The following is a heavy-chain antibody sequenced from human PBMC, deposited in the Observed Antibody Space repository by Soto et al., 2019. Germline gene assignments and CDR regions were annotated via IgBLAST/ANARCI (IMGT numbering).Heavy chain of an antibody. V-gene: IGHV3-7*01. J-gene: IGHJ5*02. CDR1: GFTLSKYL. D-gene: IGHD5-12*01. CDR3: ARDLRSNSAS. Sequence: PGGSLRLSCAASGFTLSKYLLSGVRQAPGKGLEWVANIKEDGSEKYHVDSVDGRFTISRDNVKNSLYLQMNSLRADDTAVYYCARDLRSNSASWGQGTLVTVSS. CDR2: IKEDGSEK.